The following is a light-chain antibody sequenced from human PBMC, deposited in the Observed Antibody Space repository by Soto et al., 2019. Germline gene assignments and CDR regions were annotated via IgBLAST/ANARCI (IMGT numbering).Light chain of an antibody. V-gene: IGKV3-15*01. CDR1: QSVSSN. J-gene: IGKJ3*01. CDR2: GAS. CDR3: QHYNNCPDT. Sequence: EIVMTQSPATLSVSPGERATLSCRASQSVSSNLAWYQQKPGQAPRLLIYGASTRATGIPARFSVSGSWTEFTLTLSSLQSDDFAVSYGQHYNNCPDTFGPGTKVDIK.